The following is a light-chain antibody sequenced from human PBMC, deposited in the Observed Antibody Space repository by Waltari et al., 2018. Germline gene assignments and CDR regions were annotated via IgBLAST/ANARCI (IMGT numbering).Light chain of an antibody. Sequence: QSALTQPASVSGSPGQSITISCTGTSRDVDGYNYVSWYQKHPGKAPKLMLYDVSNRPSGVSNRFSGSKSGNTASLTISGLQAEDEGDYYCSSYITSSNVFGSGTKVTVL. CDR2: DVS. CDR1: SRDVDGYNY. J-gene: IGLJ6*01. V-gene: IGLV2-14*03. CDR3: SSYITSSNV.